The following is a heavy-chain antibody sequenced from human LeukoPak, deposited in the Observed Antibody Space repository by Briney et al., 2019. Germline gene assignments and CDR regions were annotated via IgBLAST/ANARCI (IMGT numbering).Heavy chain of an antibody. Sequence: AGGSLRLSCAASGFTFSSYAMSWVRQAPGKGLEWVSAISGSGGSTYYADSVKGRFTISRDNSKNTLYLQMNSLRAEDTAVYYCAKDSGYYGSGSYPDYWGQGTLVTVPS. CDR2: ISGSGGST. CDR1: GFTFSSYA. V-gene: IGHV3-23*01. J-gene: IGHJ4*02. D-gene: IGHD3-10*01. CDR3: AKDSGYYGSGSYPDY.